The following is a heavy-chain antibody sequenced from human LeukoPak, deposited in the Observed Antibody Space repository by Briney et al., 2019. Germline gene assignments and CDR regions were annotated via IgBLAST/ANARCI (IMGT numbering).Heavy chain of an antibody. Sequence: GGSLRLSCAASGFTVSSNYMSWVRQAPGKGLEWVSVIYSCGSTYYADSVKGRFTISRDNSKNTLYLQMNSLRAEDTAVYYCARDGPRGYFQHWGQGTLITVSS. J-gene: IGHJ1*01. CDR2: IYSCGST. CDR3: ARDGPRGYFQH. V-gene: IGHV3-66*03. D-gene: IGHD1-14*01. CDR1: GFTVSSNY.